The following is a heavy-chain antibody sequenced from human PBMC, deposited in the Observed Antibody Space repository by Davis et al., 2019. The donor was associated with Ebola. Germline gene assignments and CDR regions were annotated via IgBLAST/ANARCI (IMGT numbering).Heavy chain of an antibody. CDR2: IYYSGST. J-gene: IGHJ5*02. CDR1: GGSISSYY. CDR3: ARGAGGFWSGYYHWFDP. V-gene: IGHV4-59*12. D-gene: IGHD3-3*01. Sequence: SETLSLTCTVSGGSISSYYWSWIRQPPGKGLEWIGYIYYSGSTNYNPSLKSRVTISVDTSKNQFSLKLSSVTAADTAVYYCARGAGGFWSGYYHWFDPWGQGTLVTVSS.